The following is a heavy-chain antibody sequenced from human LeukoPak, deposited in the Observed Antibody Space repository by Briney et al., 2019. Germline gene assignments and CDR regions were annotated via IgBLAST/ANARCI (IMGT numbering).Heavy chain of an antibody. J-gene: IGHJ3*02. CDR3: AKDKSGYYSTDAFDI. D-gene: IGHD3-22*01. CDR2: ISGSGGST. Sequence: GGSLRLPCAASGFTFSSYAMSWVRQAPGKGLEWVSAISGSGGSTYYADSVKGRFTISRDNSKNTLYLQMNSLRAEDTAVYYCAKDKSGYYSTDAFDIWGQGTMVTVSS. V-gene: IGHV3-23*01. CDR1: GFTFSSYA.